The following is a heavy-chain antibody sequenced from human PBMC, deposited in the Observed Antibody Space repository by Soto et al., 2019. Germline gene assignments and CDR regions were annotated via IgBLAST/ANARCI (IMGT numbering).Heavy chain of an antibody. J-gene: IGHJ4*02. Sequence: ASLKVSCKASGYTFTSYYMHWVRQAPGQGLEWMGIINPSGGSTSYAQKFQGRVTMTRDTSTSTVYMELSSLRSEDTAVYYCARTWYCTNGVCPFDYWGQGTLVTVSS. CDR3: ARTWYCTNGVCPFDY. V-gene: IGHV1-46*01. D-gene: IGHD2-8*01. CDR1: GYTFTSYY. CDR2: INPSGGST.